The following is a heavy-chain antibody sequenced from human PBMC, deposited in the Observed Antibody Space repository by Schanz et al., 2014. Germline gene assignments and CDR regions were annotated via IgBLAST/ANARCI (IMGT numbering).Heavy chain of an antibody. CDR1: GYTFVSYS. J-gene: IGHJ4*02. V-gene: IGHV1-18*04. CDR2: ISAYTNNT. D-gene: IGHD4-17*01. CDR3: ARGYGDYPTDI. Sequence: QVQLVQSGAEVKKPGASVKVSCKASGYTFVSYSMHWVRQAPGQGLEWMGWISAYTNNTNYAQKVQGRVTMTTDTSTGTAYMELRSLRSEDTAVYYCARGYGDYPTDIWGQGTLVTVSS.